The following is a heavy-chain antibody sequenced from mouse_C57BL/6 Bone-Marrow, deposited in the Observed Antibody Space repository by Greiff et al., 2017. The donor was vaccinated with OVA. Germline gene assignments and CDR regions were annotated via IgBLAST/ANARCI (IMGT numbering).Heavy chain of an antibody. CDR3: EKISRHYCESSNRYFDV. Sequence: QVQLKESGPGLVQPSQSLSITCTVSGFSLTSYGVHWVRQSPGKGLEWLGVIWRGGSTDYNAAFMSRLSIPKDNFKSQVFFKMNSLQTDDTDIYYCEKISRHYCESSNRYFDVWGTGTTVTVSS. J-gene: IGHJ1*03. CDR1: GFSLTSYG. CDR2: IWRGGST. D-gene: IGHD1-1*01. V-gene: IGHV2-5*01.